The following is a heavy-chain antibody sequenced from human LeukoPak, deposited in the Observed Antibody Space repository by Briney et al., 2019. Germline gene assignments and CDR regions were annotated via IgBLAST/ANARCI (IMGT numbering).Heavy chain of an antibody. V-gene: IGHV3-23*01. Sequence: GGSLRLSCAASGFTFSSYVMSWVRQAPGKGLEWVSAISGSGGSTYYADSVKGRFTISRDNSKNTLYLQMNSLRAEDTAVYYCARDARDGYGGNPFDYWGQGTLVTVSS. CDR3: ARDARDGYGGNPFDY. CDR2: ISGSGGST. J-gene: IGHJ4*02. CDR1: GFTFSSYV. D-gene: IGHD4-23*01.